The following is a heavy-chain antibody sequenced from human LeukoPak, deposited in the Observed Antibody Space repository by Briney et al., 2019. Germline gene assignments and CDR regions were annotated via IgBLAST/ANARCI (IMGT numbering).Heavy chain of an antibody. Sequence: SETLSLTCAVYGGSFSGYYWSWIRQPPGKGLEWIGSIYYSGSTYYNPSLKSRVTISVDTSKNQFSLKLSSVTAADTAVYYCARGALYYYYYYMDVWGKGTTVTVSS. CDR1: GGSFSGYY. J-gene: IGHJ6*03. V-gene: IGHV4-34*01. CDR3: ARGALYYYYYYMDV. CDR2: IYYSGST.